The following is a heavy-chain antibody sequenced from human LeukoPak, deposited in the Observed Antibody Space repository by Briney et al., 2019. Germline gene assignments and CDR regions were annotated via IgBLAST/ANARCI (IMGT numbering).Heavy chain of an antibody. J-gene: IGHJ4*02. D-gene: IGHD3-10*01. V-gene: IGHV3-21*01. CDR2: ITSGSSFI. Sequence: PGGSLRLSCAASGFTFSTYTMSWVRQAPGKGLEWVSSITSGSSFIYYADSLKGRFTISRDNAKNSLYLQMDSLRAEDTAVYYCAGVFGSGNLDYWGQGTPVTVSS. CDR3: AGVFGSGNLDY. CDR1: GFTFSTYT.